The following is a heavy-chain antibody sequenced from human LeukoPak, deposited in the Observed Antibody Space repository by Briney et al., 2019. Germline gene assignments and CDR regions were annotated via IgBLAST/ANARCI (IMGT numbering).Heavy chain of an antibody. CDR1: GGSISSYY. CDR2: IYYSGST. CDR3: SRRGVAHFDY. V-gene: IGHV4-59*08. Sequence: SETLSLTCTVSGGSISSYYWSWIRQPPGKGLEWMGYIYYSGSTNYNPPLKSRVTISVDTSKNQVSLKLSSVTAADTAVYYCSRRGVAHFDYLGQGTLVTVFS. D-gene: IGHD2-15*01. J-gene: IGHJ4*02.